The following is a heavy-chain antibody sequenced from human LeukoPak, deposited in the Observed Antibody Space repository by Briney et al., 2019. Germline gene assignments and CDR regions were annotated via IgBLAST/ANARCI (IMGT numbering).Heavy chain of an antibody. D-gene: IGHD2-2*01. CDR3: AIISSSANRPFDY. V-gene: IGHV1-2*02. CDR1: GYTFTGYY. Sequence: GASVKVSCKASGYTFTGYYMHWVRQAPGHGLEWMGWINPNSGGTNYAQKFQGRVTMTRDTSISTAYMELSRLRSDDTAVYYCAIISSSANRPFDYWGQGTLVTVSS. J-gene: IGHJ4*02. CDR2: INPNSGGT.